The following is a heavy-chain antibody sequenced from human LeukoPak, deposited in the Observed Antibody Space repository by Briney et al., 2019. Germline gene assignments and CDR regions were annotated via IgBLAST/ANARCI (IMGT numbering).Heavy chain of an antibody. V-gene: IGHV3-23*01. CDR2: ISGSGGST. J-gene: IGHJ6*03. CDR1: GFTFSSYA. Sequence: GGSLRLSCAASGFTFSSYAMSWVRQAPGKGLEWVSAISGSGGSTYYADSVKGRFTISRDNSKNTLYLQMNSLRAKDTAVYYCAKGVSSSSYYYYYMDVWGKGTTVTVSS. D-gene: IGHD6-6*01. CDR3: AKGVSSSSYYYYYMDV.